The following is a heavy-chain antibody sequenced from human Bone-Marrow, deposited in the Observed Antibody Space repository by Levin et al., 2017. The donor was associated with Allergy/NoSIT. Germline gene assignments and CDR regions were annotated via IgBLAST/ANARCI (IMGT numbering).Heavy chain of an antibody. J-gene: IGHJ4*02. CDR1: GFIFKNFA. CDR2: VSYDGTNT. V-gene: IGHV3-30*15. D-gene: IGHD2-8*01. CDR3: ARDSNMVNFDL. Sequence: GESLKISCETSGFIFKNFAMHWVREVPGKGLEWVALVSYDGTNTFYADSLKDRFSISRDNSKNTVYLQMSNLGVDDTGLYYCARDSNMVNFDLWAQGTLVTGSS.